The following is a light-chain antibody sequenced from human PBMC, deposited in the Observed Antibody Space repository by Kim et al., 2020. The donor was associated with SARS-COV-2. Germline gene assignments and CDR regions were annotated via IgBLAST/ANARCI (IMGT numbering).Light chain of an antibody. Sequence: LSPGESATLSCRASQSVSSSYLAWYQQQPGQAPRLLIYGASSRATGIPDRFSGSGSGTDFTLTISRLEPEDFAVYYCQQYGSSQTFGQGTKVDIK. CDR2: GAS. CDR3: QQYGSSQT. V-gene: IGKV3-20*01. CDR1: QSVSSSY. J-gene: IGKJ1*01.